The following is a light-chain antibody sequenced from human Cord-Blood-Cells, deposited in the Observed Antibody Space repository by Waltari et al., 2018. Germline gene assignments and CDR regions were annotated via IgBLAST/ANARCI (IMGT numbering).Light chain of an antibody. CDR3: CSYAGSSTYV. J-gene: IGLJ1*01. V-gene: IGLV2-23*02. Sequence: QSALTQPASVSGSPGQSITISCTGTSSDVGSYNLVSWYQQHPGKAPKLMIYKVSKRPSGVCKRFSGSKYGNTASLTISGLQAEDEADYYCCSYAGSSTYVFGTGTKVTVL. CDR2: KVS. CDR1: SSDVGSYNL.